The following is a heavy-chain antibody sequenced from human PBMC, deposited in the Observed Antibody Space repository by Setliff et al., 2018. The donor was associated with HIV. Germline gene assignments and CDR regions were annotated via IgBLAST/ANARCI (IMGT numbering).Heavy chain of an antibody. V-gene: IGHV4-39*01. D-gene: IGHD3-10*01. CDR3: ARHISSGTTVRLIGVYHMDV. J-gene: IGHJ6*03. Sequence: SETLSLTCAVSGGSITRSTYYWDWIRQPPGKGLEWIGNIYYTGSTSYNPSLKSRVTISVDTSKNQFSLKLYSVTAADTAVYYCARHISSGTTVRLIGVYHMDVWGKGTTVTVSS. CDR1: GGSITRSTYY. CDR2: IYYTGST.